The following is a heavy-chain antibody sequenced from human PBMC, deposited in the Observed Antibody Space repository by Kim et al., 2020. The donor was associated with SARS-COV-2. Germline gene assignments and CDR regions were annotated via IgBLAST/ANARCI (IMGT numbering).Heavy chain of an antibody. D-gene: IGHD3-16*01. J-gene: IGHJ5*02. CDR3: AREWGS. Sequence: SSDGSKTSYADSVKGRFTNSRDHSKNMVYLQMNSLRDEDTTVYYCAREWGSWGQGTLVTVSS. CDR2: SSDGSKT. V-gene: IGHV3-30-3*01.